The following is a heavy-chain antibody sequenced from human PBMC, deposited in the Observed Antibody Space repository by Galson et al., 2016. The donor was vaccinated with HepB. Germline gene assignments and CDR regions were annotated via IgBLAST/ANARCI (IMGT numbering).Heavy chain of an antibody. CDR3: AKQRGYCSGGGCYSGGGYFDY. Sequence: SLRLSCAASGFIVSSNYMSWVRQAPGKGLEWVSVIYSGSSTSYADSVKGRFPMSSDNSKHKLYLQMNRLRVEDTAVYYCAKQRGYCSGGGCYSGGGYFDYWGQGTLVTVSS. J-gene: IGHJ4*02. V-gene: IGHV3-66*02. D-gene: IGHD2-15*01. CDR1: GFIVSSNY. CDR2: IYSGSST.